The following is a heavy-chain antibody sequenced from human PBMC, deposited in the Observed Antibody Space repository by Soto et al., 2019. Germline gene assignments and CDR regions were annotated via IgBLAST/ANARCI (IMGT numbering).Heavy chain of an antibody. D-gene: IGHD3-10*01. CDR2: INPNSGGT. V-gene: IGHV1-2*04. J-gene: IGHJ3*02. CDR3: AREWYGNDAFDI. CDR1: GYTFTGYY. Sequence: ASVKVSCKASGYTFTGYYMHWVRQAPGQGLEWMGWINPNSGGTNYAQKFQGWVTMNRDTSISTAYMELSRLRSDDTAVYYCAREWYGNDAFDIWGQGTMVTVAS.